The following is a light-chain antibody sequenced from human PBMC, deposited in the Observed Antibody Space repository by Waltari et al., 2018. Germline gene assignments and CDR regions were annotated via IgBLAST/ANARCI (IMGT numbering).Light chain of an antibody. CDR1: SSHIGAGYD. J-gene: IGLJ3*02. Sequence: QSVLTQPPSVSGAPGPRVTIPCTGSSSHIGAGYDLPWYQQLPGTAPKLLIYGNSNRPSGVPDRFSGSKSGTSASLAITGLQAEDEADYYCQSYDSSLSGWVFGGGTKLTVL. V-gene: IGLV1-40*01. CDR2: GNS. CDR3: QSYDSSLSGWV.